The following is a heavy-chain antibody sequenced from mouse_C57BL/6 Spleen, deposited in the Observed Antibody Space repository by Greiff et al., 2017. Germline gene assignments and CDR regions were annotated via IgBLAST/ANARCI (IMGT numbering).Heavy chain of an antibody. D-gene: IGHD1-1*01. CDR2: IFPGSGST. J-gene: IGHJ4*01. CDR3: ARSGYYGSSSR. CDR1: DYTFTDYY. V-gene: IGHV1-75*01. Sequence: QVQLQQSGPELVKPGASVKISCKASDYTFTDYYINWVKQRPGQGLAWIGWIFPGSGSTYYNEKFKGKATLTVDKSSSTAYMLLSSLTSDDSAVFFCARSGYYGSSSRWGQGTSVTVSS.